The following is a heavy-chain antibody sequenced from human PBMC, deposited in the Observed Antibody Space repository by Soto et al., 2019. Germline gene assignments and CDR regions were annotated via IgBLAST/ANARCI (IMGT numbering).Heavy chain of an antibody. Sequence: QVQLVQSGAEVKKPGASVKVSCKASGCTFTSYGLSWVRQAPGQGLEWMGWISAYNGNTNYAQKLQGRVTMTTGTSTSTAYMELRSLRSDDTTVFYCTRDHPGMVRGVIFYWGQGTLVTVSS. D-gene: IGHD3-10*01. CDR2: ISAYNGNT. CDR1: GCTFTSYG. CDR3: TRDHPGMVRGVIFY. J-gene: IGHJ4*02. V-gene: IGHV1-18*01.